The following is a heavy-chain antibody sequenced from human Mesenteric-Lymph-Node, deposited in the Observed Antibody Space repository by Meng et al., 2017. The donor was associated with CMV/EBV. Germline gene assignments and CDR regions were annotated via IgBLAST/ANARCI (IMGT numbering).Heavy chain of an antibody. CDR1: GFTFSNSE. V-gene: IGHV3-48*03. D-gene: IGHD2-2*01. Sequence: GGSLRLSCAASGFTFSNSEMNWVRQAPGKGLEWVSYISSSGSTIYYADSVKGRFTISRDNAKNSLYLQMNSLRAEDTAVYYCARGGCSSTSCYRVQHWGQGTLVTVSS. CDR3: ARGGCSSTSCYRVQH. J-gene: IGHJ1*01. CDR2: ISSSGSTI.